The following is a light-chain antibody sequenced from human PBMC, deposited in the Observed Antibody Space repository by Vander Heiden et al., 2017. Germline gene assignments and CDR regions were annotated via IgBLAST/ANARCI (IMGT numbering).Light chain of an antibody. CDR3: QQDYSYPRT. CDR2: AAS. V-gene: IGKV1-6*01. Sequence: IQMTQSPSSLSASVGDRVILTCRASQGIRNDLGWYQQIPGKAPKLLIYAASSLQTGVPLRFSGSGSGTDFTLTISSLQPEDFATYYCQQDYSYPRTFGQGTKVEIK. J-gene: IGKJ1*01. CDR1: QGIRND.